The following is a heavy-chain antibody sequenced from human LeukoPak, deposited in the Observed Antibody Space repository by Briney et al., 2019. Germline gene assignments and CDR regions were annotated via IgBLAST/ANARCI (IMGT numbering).Heavy chain of an antibody. J-gene: IGHJ4*02. Sequence: PGRSLRLSCAASGFTFSSYVMHWVRQAPGKGLEWVAIISYDGSNEYYADSVKGRFTISRDNSKNTLYLQMNSLRAADTAVYYCARPDSSGYYSSYWGQGTLVTVSS. CDR2: ISYDGSNE. V-gene: IGHV3-30*04. CDR1: GFTFSSYV. D-gene: IGHD3-22*01. CDR3: ARPDSSGYYSSY.